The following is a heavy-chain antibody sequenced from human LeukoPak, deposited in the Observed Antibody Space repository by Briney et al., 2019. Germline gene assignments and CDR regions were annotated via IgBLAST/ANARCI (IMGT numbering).Heavy chain of an antibody. CDR1: GGTLSSYA. CDR2: IIPILGTA. V-gene: IGHV1-69*04. Sequence: ASVKVSCKASGGTLSSYAFSWVRQAPGQGLEWMGRIIPILGTANYAQTFQGRVTITADKSTSTAYMELSSLRSEDTAVYYCARWGGVAAHYFDYWGQGTLVTVSS. D-gene: IGHD6-13*01. J-gene: IGHJ4*02. CDR3: ARWGGVAAHYFDY.